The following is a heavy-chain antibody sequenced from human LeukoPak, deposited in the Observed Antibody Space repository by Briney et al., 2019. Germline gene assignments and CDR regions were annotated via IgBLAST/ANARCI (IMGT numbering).Heavy chain of an antibody. V-gene: IGHV4-61*01. CDR2: IYYSGST. Sequence: SETLSLTCTVSGGSISSGSYYWGWIRQPPGKGLEWIGYIYYSGSTNYNPSLKSRVTISVDTSKNQFSLKLSSVTAADTAVYYCARTKGYGGNFPHFDYWGQGTLVTVSS. D-gene: IGHD4-23*01. CDR1: GGSISSGSYY. CDR3: ARTKGYGGNFPHFDY. J-gene: IGHJ4*02.